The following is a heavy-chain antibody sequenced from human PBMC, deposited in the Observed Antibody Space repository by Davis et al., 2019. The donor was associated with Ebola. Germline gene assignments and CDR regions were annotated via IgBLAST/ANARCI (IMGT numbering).Heavy chain of an antibody. J-gene: IGHJ3*01. Sequence: SLKLPCSASGFIFSTYVMSWVRQPPGKGLEWVSTYGTSADTYYADSVKGRFTISRDNSKNTLYLQMNGLRVEDTAIYYCAKDNRNIWSEVWGQGTMVTVSS. CDR1: GFIFSTYV. CDR2: GTSADT. V-gene: IGHV3-23*01. CDR3: AKDNRNIWSEV. D-gene: IGHD2/OR15-2a*01.